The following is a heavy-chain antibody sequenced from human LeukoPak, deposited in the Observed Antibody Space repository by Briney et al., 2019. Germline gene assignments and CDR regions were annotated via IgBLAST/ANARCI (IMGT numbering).Heavy chain of an antibody. CDR3: AELGITMIGGV. J-gene: IGHJ6*04. CDR2: ISSRSTYI. D-gene: IGHD3-10*02. CDR1: GFTFSTYT. V-gene: IGHV3-21*01. Sequence: GSLRLSCAASGFTFSTYTMNWVRQAPGKGLEWVSSISSRSTYIYNADSVKGRFTISRDNAKNSLYLQMNSLRVEDTAVYYCAELGITMIGGVWGKGTTVTISS.